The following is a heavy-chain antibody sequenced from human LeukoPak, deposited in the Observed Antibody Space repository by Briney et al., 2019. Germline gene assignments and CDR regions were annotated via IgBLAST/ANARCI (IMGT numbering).Heavy chain of an antibody. CDR2: INPNSGGT. D-gene: IGHD3-22*01. CDR3: ARPQDDSSAPDY. CDR1: GYTFTGYY. V-gene: IGHV1-2*02. Sequence: GASVKVSCKASGYTFTGYYMHWLRQAPGQGLEWMGWINPNSGGTNYAQKFQGRVTMTRDTSISTAYMELSRLRSDDTAVYYCARPQDDSSAPDYWGQGTLVTVSS. J-gene: IGHJ4*02.